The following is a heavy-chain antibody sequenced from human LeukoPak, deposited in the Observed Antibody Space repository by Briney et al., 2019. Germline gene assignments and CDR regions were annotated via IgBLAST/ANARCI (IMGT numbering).Heavy chain of an antibody. Sequence: GGSLRLSCAASGVTFASYAMSWGRQAPGKGLEWGSAICANGGSTYYADSVKGRFTISRDNSMSTLYLQMSSLRPEDTAVYYCAKDQSGNSQYYYDSSGSWGAFDIWGQGTMVKVSS. D-gene: IGHD3-22*01. CDR3: AKDQSGNSQYYYDSSGSWGAFDI. CDR2: ICANGGST. CDR1: GVTFASYA. V-gene: IGHV3-23*01. J-gene: IGHJ3*02.